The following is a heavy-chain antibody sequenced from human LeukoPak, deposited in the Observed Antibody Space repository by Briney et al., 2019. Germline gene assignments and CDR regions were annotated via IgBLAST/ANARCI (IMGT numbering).Heavy chain of an antibody. V-gene: IGHV4-34*01. Sequence: KPSETLSLTCAVYGGSFSGYYWSWIRQPPGEGLEWIGEINHSGSTNYNPSLKSRVTISVDTSKNQFSLRLSSVTAADTAVYYCARTYSSSWFNWFDPWGQGTLVTVSS. CDR2: INHSGST. J-gene: IGHJ5*02. CDR1: GGSFSGYY. CDR3: ARTYSSSWFNWFDP. D-gene: IGHD6-13*01.